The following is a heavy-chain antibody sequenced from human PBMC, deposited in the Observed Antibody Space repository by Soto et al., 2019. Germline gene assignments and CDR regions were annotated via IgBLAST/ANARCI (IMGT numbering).Heavy chain of an antibody. Sequence: SETLSLTCSVSGSSISSYYWNWVRQPPGKGLEWIGYVYYSGGTNYNPSLKSRVTISVDTSKNQFSLNLSSVTAADTAVYYCARHLYCGADCYYFDYWGQGTLVTVSS. D-gene: IGHD2-21*02. CDR3: ARHLYCGADCYYFDY. V-gene: IGHV4-59*08. J-gene: IGHJ4*02. CDR2: VYYSGGT. CDR1: GSSISSYY.